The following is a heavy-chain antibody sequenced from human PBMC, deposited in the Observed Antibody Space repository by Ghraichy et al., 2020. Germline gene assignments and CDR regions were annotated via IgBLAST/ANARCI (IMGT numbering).Heavy chain of an antibody. V-gene: IGHV4-4*07. CDR1: GGSIRRYY. J-gene: IGHJ6*03. D-gene: IGHD3-3*01. CDR2: IYASGSR. Sequence: GSLSLTCNVSGGSIRRYYWNWIRQPAGKGLAWIGRIYASGSRNYNPSLKGRISMSLDTSRNQFSLEVTSVTAADTAVYYCATTHYGFWSDSVHMDVWGKGITVTVS. CDR3: ATTHYGFWSDSVHMDV.